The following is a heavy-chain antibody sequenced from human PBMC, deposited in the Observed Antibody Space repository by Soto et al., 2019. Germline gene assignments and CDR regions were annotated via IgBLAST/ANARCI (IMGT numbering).Heavy chain of an antibody. CDR3: ARWQWLVRDAFDI. V-gene: IGHV3-21*01. J-gene: IGHJ3*02. CDR1: GFTFSSYG. D-gene: IGHD6-19*01. Sequence: GGSLRLSCAASGFTFSSYGMHWVRQAPGKGLEWVSFISSISSYIYYADSVKGRFTISRDNAKNSLYLQMNSLRAEDSAVYYCARWQWLVRDAFDIWGQGTMVTVSS. CDR2: ISSISSYI.